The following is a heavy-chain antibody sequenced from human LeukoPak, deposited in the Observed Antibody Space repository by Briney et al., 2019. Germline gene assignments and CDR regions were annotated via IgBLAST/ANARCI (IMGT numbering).Heavy chain of an antibody. D-gene: IGHD3-9*01. CDR2: INHSGST. CDR3: ARDSGYDILTGYHYWYFDL. J-gene: IGHJ2*01. CDR1: GGSFSGYY. Sequence: SETLSLTCAVYGGSFSGYYWSWIRQPPGKGLEWIGEINHSGSTNYNPSLKSRVTISVDTSKNQFSLKLSSVTATDTAVYYCARDSGYDILTGYHYWYFDLWGRGTLVTVSS. V-gene: IGHV4-34*01.